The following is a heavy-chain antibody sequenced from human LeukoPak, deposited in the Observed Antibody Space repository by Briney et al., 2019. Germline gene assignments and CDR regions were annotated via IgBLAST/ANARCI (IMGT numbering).Heavy chain of an antibody. CDR3: ARVTEFGPRTPMDV. V-gene: IGHV3-74*01. CDR2: INSDGSST. Sequence: GSLRLSCAASGFTFSSYWMHWVRQAPGKGLGWVSRINSDGSSTSYADSVKGRFTISRDNAKNTMYLQMNSLRAEDAAVYYCARVTEFGPRTPMDVWGKGTTVTVSS. CDR1: GFTFSSYW. J-gene: IGHJ6*04. D-gene: IGHD3-10*01.